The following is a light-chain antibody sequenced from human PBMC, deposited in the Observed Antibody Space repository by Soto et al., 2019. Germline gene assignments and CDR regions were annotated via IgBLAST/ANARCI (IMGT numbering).Light chain of an antibody. Sequence: EIVLTQSPGTLSLSPGERATLSCRASQSVSSTYLAWYQQKPGQAPRLLIYGASSRATGIPDRFSGSGSGTDFTLTISRLEPEDFAMYDCQQYGTSPQTFGQGTKVDIK. CDR3: QQYGTSPQT. CDR2: GAS. CDR1: QSVSSTY. V-gene: IGKV3-20*01. J-gene: IGKJ2*01.